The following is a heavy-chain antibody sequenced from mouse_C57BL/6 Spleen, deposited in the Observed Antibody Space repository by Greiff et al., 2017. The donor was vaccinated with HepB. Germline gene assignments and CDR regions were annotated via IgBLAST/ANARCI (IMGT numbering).Heavy chain of an antibody. J-gene: IGHJ3*01. D-gene: IGHD2-1*01. V-gene: IGHV1-82*01. CDR1: GYAFSSSW. Sequence: VQLQQSGPELVKPGASVKISCKASGYAFSSSWMNWVKQRPGKGLEWIGRIYPGDGDTNYNGKFKGKATLTADKSSSTAYMQLSSLTSEDSAVYVCARWDYGKEGFAYWGQGTRVTVSA. CDR3: ARWDYGKEGFAY. CDR2: IYPGDGDT.